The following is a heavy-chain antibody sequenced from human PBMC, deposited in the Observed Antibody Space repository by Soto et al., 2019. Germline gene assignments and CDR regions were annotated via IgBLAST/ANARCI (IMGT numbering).Heavy chain of an antibody. CDR2: ISFDSRDK. CDR1: GFTFSAYG. J-gene: IGHJ3*01. D-gene: IGHD2-21*02. CDR3: ARVCGGDCGNAFDV. Sequence: QVQLVESGGGVVQPGRSLRLSCAASGFTFSAYGIHWVRQAPSKGLEWVATISFDSRDKLYVDSMKGRLTISRENSRNTVYLQMATMGAEDTAVYHCARVCGGDCGNAFDVWGQGTVVTVSS. V-gene: IGHV3-33*05.